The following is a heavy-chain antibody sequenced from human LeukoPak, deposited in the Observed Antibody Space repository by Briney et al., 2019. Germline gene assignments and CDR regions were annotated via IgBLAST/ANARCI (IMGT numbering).Heavy chain of an antibody. D-gene: IGHD3-22*01. V-gene: IGHV3-53*01. Sequence: GGSLRLSCAASGFTFSNAWMSWVRQAPGKGLEWVSLIYSDGTTYYADSVKGRFTISRDNSKNTLFLQMNNLGAEDTAEYYCATYDTSGYFFAYWGQGTLVTVSS. J-gene: IGHJ4*02. CDR3: ATYDTSGYFFAY. CDR1: GFTFSNAW. CDR2: IYSDGTT.